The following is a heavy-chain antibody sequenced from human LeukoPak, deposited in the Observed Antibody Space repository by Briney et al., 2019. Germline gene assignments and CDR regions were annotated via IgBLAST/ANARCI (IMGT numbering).Heavy chain of an antibody. J-gene: IGHJ4*02. CDR2: ISGDGSST. V-gene: IGHV3-23*01. CDR3: AKGITAADTGLDY. Sequence: GGSLRLSCAASGFTFSSYAMTWVRQAPGRGLEWVSSISGDGSSTFYADSVKGRFTISRDNSKNTLYLQMNSLRAEDTALYYCAKGITAADTGLDYWGQGTLVTVSS. D-gene: IGHD6-13*01. CDR1: GFTFSSYA.